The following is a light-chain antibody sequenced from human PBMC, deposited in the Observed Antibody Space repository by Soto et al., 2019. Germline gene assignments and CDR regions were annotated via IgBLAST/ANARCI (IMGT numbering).Light chain of an antibody. Sequence: EAVMTQSPATLSVSPGERATLSCRASQSIGRNLAWYQQKPGQAPRLLIYGTSARATGIPARFSGSGSGTEFTLTISSLQSEDFAVYYCQQYNDWPLTVGGGTKVEIK. CDR3: QQYNDWPLT. CDR2: GTS. J-gene: IGKJ4*01. CDR1: QSIGRN. V-gene: IGKV3-15*01.